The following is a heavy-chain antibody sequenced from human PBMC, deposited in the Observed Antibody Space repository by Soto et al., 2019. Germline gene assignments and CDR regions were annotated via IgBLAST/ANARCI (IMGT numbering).Heavy chain of an antibody. D-gene: IGHD3-16*02. CDR1: GGSISSGGYY. V-gene: IGHV4-31*03. CDR3: ARDNDYIWGSYQPVDAFDI. J-gene: IGHJ3*02. Sequence: SETLSLTCTVSGGSISSGGYYWSWIRQHPGKGLEWIGYIYYSGSTYYNPSLKSRVTISVDTSKNQFSLKLSSVTAADTAVYYCARDNDYIWGSYQPVDAFDIWGQGTMVTVSS. CDR2: IYYSGST.